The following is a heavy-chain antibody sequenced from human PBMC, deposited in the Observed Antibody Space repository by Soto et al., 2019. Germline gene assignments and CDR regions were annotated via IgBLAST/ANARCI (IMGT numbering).Heavy chain of an antibody. Sequence: EVQLVESGGGLVKPGGSLTLSCAASGFTFSSYSMNWARQAPGKGLEWVSSIRGAGNNKYYAASVKCRFTISRDNAKNSLFLHLSGLTADDTAVYYCARDRVRGALPQYGMDVWGQGTTVTVSS. D-gene: IGHD3-10*01. CDR1: GFTFSSYS. V-gene: IGHV3-21*01. J-gene: IGHJ6*02. CDR2: IRGAGNNK. CDR3: ARDRVRGALPQYGMDV.